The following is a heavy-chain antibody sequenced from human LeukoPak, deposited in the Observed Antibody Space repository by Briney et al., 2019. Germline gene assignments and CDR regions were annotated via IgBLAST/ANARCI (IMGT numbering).Heavy chain of an antibody. CDR2: INAGNGNT. D-gene: IGHD3-10*01. J-gene: IGHJ6*02. Sequence: ASVKVSCKASGYTFTSYAMHWVRQAPGQRLEWMGWINAGNGNTNYAQKLQGRVTMTTDTSTSTAYMELRSLRSDDTAVYYCARDIEVLWFGEHSYGMDVWGQGTTVTVSS. V-gene: IGHV1-3*01. CDR1: GYTFTSYA. CDR3: ARDIEVLWFGEHSYGMDV.